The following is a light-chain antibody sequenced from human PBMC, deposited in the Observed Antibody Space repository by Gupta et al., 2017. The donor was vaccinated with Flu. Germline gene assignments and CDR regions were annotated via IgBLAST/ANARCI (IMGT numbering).Light chain of an antibody. CDR1: HNLNYN. CDR2: DAS. CDR3: QQYNSLPYT. J-gene: IGKJ2*01. Sequence: IQMTQSPSSLSASEGDRVTITCQASHNLNYNLNWFQQKPGKAPRLLISDASNLKTGVPSRFSGSGSGTHFTFTISSLQPEDVATYFCQQYNSLPYTFGQGTSLEIK. V-gene: IGKV1-33*01.